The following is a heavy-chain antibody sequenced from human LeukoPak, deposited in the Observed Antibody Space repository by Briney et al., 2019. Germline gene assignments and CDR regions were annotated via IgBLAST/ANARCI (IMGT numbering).Heavy chain of an antibody. D-gene: IGHD3-10*01. CDR3: ARYTYYYGSGSYLPYYYYYYYMDV. CDR2: INWSGGST. CDR1: GFTFDDYG. V-gene: IGHV3-20*04. Sequence: GGSLRLSCAASGFTFDDYGMSWVRQAPGKGLEWVSGINWSGGSTGYADSVKGRFTISRDNAKNSLYLQMNSLRAEDTAVYYCARYTYYYGSGSYLPYYYYYYYMDVWGKGTTVTISS. J-gene: IGHJ6*03.